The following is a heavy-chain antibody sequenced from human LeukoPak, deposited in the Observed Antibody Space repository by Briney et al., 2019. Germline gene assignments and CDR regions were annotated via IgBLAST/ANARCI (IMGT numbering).Heavy chain of an antibody. V-gene: IGHV1-8*01. Sequence: ASVKVSCKASGYTFTSYDINWVRQATGQGLEWMGWMNPNSGNTGYAQKFQGRVTMTRNTSISTAYVELSSLRSEDTAVYYCARAGEAAAGSFDYWGQGTLVTVSS. CDR1: GYTFTSYD. CDR3: ARAGEAAAGSFDY. J-gene: IGHJ4*02. D-gene: IGHD6-13*01. CDR2: MNPNSGNT.